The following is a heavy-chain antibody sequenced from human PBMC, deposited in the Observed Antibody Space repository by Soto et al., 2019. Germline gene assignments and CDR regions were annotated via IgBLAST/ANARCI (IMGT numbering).Heavy chain of an antibody. D-gene: IGHD6-13*01. CDR1: GFTVSSYY. Sequence: PGGSLGLSCAASGFTVSSYYMSWVRQAPGKGLEWVSVIYSAGSADFADPVKGRFTISRDNSKNTLYLQMSSLRAEDTAVYYCARVPSSSYHYFDYWGQGTLVTVSS. CDR3: ARVPSSSYHYFDY. V-gene: IGHV3-66*01. J-gene: IGHJ4*02. CDR2: IYSAGSA.